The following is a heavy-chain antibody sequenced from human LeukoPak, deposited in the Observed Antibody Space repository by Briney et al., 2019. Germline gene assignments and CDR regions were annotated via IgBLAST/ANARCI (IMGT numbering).Heavy chain of an antibody. V-gene: IGHV4-38-2*02. CDR2: IYHSGTT. J-gene: IGHJ4*02. CDR1: GFSISSTYY. CDR3: ARAGVYFDY. Sequence: SETLSLTCTVSGFSISSTYYWGWIRQPPGKGLEWIGSIYHSGTTYYNPSLKSRVTILVDTSKNQFSLKLSSVTAADTAVYYCARAGVYFDYWGQGILVTVSS. D-gene: IGHD3-10*01.